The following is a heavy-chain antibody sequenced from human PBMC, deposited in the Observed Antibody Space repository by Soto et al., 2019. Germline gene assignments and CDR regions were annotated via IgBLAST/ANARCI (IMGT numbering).Heavy chain of an antibody. CDR3: ARARGGDSGDYASLFDR. V-gene: IGHV4-30-4*01. J-gene: IGHJ5*02. CDR1: GGSVSIGDYL. D-gene: IGHD4-17*01. Sequence: TLSLTCTVFGGSVSIGDYLWSWIRQRPGKGLEWIGYIHDSGNTYYNPSLKSRVTISLDTSKNQFSLKVTSMTAADTAVYFCARARGGDSGDYASLFDRWGQGNLVTVSS. CDR2: IHDSGNT.